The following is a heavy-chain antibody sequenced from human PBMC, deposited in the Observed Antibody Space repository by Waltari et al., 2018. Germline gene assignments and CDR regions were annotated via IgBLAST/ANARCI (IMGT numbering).Heavy chain of an antibody. Sequence: QLQLQESGPGLVTPSETLSLTCTVSGGSIRRSSYHWGWIRQPPGKGLEWIGRIYYSGSTYYNPSLKSRVTISVDTSKNQFSLKLSSVTAADTAVYYCARSIVVVVAARDEYFQHWGQGTLVTVSS. D-gene: IGHD2-15*01. J-gene: IGHJ1*01. CDR1: GGSIRRSSYH. V-gene: IGHV4-39*01. CDR3: ARSIVVVVAARDEYFQH. CDR2: IYYSGST.